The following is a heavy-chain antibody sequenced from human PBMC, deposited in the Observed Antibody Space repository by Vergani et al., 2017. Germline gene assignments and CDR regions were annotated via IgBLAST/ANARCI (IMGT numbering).Heavy chain of an antibody. CDR2: ISGSGVSA. J-gene: IGHJ4*02. CDR3: AKQYFVSGNYLFDY. CDR1: EFTFSNYA. D-gene: IGHD3-10*01. V-gene: IGHV3-23*01. Sequence: EVQLLESGGGLVQPGGSLRLTCAASEFTFSNYAMNWVRQAPGKGLGWVSGISGSGVSAYYTDSVKGRFTISRDNSKNMLFLQMNNLRTEDTAIYYCAKQYFVSGNYLFDYWGQGTLFTVSS.